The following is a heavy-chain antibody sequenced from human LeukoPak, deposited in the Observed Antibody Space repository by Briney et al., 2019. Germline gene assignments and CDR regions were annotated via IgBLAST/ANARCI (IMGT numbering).Heavy chain of an antibody. V-gene: IGHV4-4*07. CDR1: GGSISSYY. Sequence: KPSETLSLTCTVSGGSISSYYWSWIRQPAGKGLEWFGRIYTSGSTNYNPSLKSRVTMSVDTSKNQFSLKLSSVTAADTAVYYCAREWCGYCSSTSCYGAYYYYYMDVWGKGTTVTVSS. D-gene: IGHD2-2*03. J-gene: IGHJ6*03. CDR3: AREWCGYCSSTSCYGAYYYYYMDV. CDR2: IYTSGST.